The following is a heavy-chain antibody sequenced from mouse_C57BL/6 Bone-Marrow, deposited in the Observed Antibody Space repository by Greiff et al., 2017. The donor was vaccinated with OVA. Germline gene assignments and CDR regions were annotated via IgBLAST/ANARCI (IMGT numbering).Heavy chain of an antibody. Sequence: HVQLQQSGAELVRPGASVKMSCKASGYTFTSYTMHWVKQRPGQGLEWIGYINPSSGYTKYNQKFKDKATLTADKSSSTAYMQLSSLTSEDSAVYYCARGLLRAWFAYGGQGTLVTVSA. CDR3: ARGLLRAWFAY. CDR2: INPSSGYT. CDR1: GYTFTSYT. V-gene: IGHV1-4*01. D-gene: IGHD1-1*01. J-gene: IGHJ3*01.